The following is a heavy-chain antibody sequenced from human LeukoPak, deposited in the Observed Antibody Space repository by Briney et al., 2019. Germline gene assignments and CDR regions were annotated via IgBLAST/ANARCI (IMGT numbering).Heavy chain of an antibody. CDR2: IYPGDSDT. Sequence: GEALQISCKGSGYSFTNYWVAWVRQMPGKGLEWMGIIYPGDSDTRYSPSFQGQVTISADKSISTAYLQWNSLEASDTAMYYCARRHKRGAYSYGVDYWGQGTLVTVSS. CDR1: GYSFTNYW. V-gene: IGHV5-51*01. CDR3: ARRHKRGAYSYGVDY. D-gene: IGHD5-18*01. J-gene: IGHJ4*02.